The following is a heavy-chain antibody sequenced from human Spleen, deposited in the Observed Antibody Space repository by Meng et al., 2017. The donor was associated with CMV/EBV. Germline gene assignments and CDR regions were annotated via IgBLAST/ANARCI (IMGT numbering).Heavy chain of an antibody. D-gene: IGHD3-3*01. CDR3: ARDFNFWSGNDY. CDR2: MNSDGSST. J-gene: IGHJ4*02. CDR1: GFTFSRYW. Sequence: CADSGFTFSRYWMHWVRQAPGKGLVWVSRMNSDGSSTSYADSVKGRFTISRDNAKNTLYLQMNSLRAEDTAVYYCARDFNFWSGNDYWGQGTLVTVSS. V-gene: IGHV3-74*01.